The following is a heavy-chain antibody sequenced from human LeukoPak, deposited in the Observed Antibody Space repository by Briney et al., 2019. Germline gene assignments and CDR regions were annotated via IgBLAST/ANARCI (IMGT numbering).Heavy chain of an antibody. V-gene: IGHV3-72*01. CDR3: VGGAVYYLDC. Sequence: PGGSLRLSCAASGFTFSSYSMNWVRQAPGKGLEWVGRIRNKANSYTTEYAASVKGRFTVSRGNSKNSLYLQMNSLKTEDTAVYYCVGGAVYYLDCWGQGTLVTVSS. CDR2: IRNKANSYTT. CDR1: GFTFSSYS. J-gene: IGHJ4*02.